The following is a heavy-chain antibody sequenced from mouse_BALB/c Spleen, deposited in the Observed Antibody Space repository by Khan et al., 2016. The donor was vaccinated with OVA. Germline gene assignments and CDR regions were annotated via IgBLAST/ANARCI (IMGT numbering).Heavy chain of an antibody. CDR2: INSNGGST. CDR3: ARMARTIN. J-gene: IGHJ2*01. V-gene: IGHV5-6-3*01. Sequence: EVMLVESGGGLVQPGGSLKLSCAASGFTFSSYGMSWVRQTPDKRLELVATINSNGGSTYYPDSVKGRFTISRDNATNTLYLQMSSLKAEDTAMDYCARMARTINWGQGTTLTVSS. CDR1: GFTFSSYG.